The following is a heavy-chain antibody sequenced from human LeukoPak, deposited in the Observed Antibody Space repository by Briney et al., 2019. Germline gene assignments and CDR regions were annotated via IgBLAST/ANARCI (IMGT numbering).Heavy chain of an antibody. D-gene: IGHD1-1*01. Sequence: QPGGSLRLSCAASGFTFSSYAMTWVRQAPGKGLEWVSTISGSGGSTYYADSVKGRFTISRDNSKNTLYLQMNSLRAEDTAVYYCARELISTTWRGNRSYFDLWGRGTLVTVSS. V-gene: IGHV3-23*01. CDR1: GFTFSSYA. CDR2: ISGSGGST. J-gene: IGHJ2*01. CDR3: ARELISTTWRGNRSYFDL.